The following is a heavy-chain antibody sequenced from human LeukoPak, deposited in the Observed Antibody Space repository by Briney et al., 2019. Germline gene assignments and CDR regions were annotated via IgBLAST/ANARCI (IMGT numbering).Heavy chain of an antibody. J-gene: IGHJ4*02. CDR2: ISYDGSNK. D-gene: IGHD3-22*01. CDR1: GFTFSSYG. V-gene: IGHV3-30*18. CDR3: AKAIGYYDSSGYYY. Sequence: GGSLRLSCAASGFTFSSYGMHWVRQAPGKGLEWVAVISYDGSNKYYADSVKGRFTISRDNSKNTLYLQMNSLRAEDTAVYYCAKAIGYYDSSGYYYMGQGTLVTVSS.